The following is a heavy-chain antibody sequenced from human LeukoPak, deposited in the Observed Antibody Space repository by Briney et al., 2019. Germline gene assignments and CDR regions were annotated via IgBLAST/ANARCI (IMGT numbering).Heavy chain of an antibody. CDR1: GFTFSSYG. Sequence: GGSLRLSCAASGFTFSSYGMFWIRQAPGKGLEWVSYISSRGSTKYYADSVKGRFTISRDNAKNSLYLQMNSLRAEDTAVYYCARDGVLRHFDWLYYFDYWGQGTLVTVSS. V-gene: IGHV3-48*04. D-gene: IGHD3-9*01. CDR3: ARDGVLRHFDWLYYFDY. CDR2: ISSRGSTK. J-gene: IGHJ4*02.